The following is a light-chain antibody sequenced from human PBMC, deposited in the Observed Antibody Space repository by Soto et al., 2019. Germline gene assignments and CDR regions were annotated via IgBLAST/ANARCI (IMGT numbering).Light chain of an antibody. CDR1: QSVSSSY. CDR2: GAS. J-gene: IGKJ5*01. Sequence: EIVLTQSPGTLSLSPGERVTISCRASQSVSSSYLAWYQQKPGQAPRLLIYGASSRATGIPDRFSGSGSGTDFTLTISRLEPEDFAVYYCQQYGSSPSITFGQGTLLEIK. V-gene: IGKV3-20*01. CDR3: QQYGSSPSIT.